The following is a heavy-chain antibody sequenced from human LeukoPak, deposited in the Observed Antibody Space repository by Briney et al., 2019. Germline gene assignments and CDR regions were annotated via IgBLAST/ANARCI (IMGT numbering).Heavy chain of an antibody. J-gene: IGHJ6*02. CDR3: AKAGSGGLNYHYYGMDV. CDR1: GLSFSNYG. D-gene: IGHD3/OR15-3a*01. Sequence: GRSLRLSCVASGLSFSNYGVHWVRQAPGKGLEWLAIVSYDGSSQSFVDSVKSRFTISRDNPKNTVFLQMNNLRAEDTAVYYCAKAGSGGLNYHYYGMDVWGPGTTVTVSS. CDR2: VSYDGSSQ. V-gene: IGHV3-30*18.